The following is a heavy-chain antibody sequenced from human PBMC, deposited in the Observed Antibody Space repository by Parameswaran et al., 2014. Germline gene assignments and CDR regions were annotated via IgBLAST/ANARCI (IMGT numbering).Heavy chain of an antibody. D-gene: IGHD5-18*01. V-gene: IGHV4-34*01. J-gene: IGHJ4*02. CDR2: INHSGST. CDR3: ARGQLWLRNFDY. Sequence: SETLSLTCAVYGGSFSGYYWSWIRQPPGKGLEWIGEINHSGSTNYNPSLKSRVTISVDTSKNQFSLKLSSVTAADTAVYYCARGQLWLRNFDYWGQGTLVTVSS. CDR1: GGSFSGYY.